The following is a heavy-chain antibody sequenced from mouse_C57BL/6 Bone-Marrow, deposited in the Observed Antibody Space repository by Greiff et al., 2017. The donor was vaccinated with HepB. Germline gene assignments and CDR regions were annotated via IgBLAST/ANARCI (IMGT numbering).Heavy chain of an antibody. CDR3: ARSVVATGGFDY. J-gene: IGHJ2*01. D-gene: IGHD1-1*01. V-gene: IGHV1-82*01. Sequence: QVQLQQSGPELVKPGASVKISCKASGYAFSSSWMNWVKQRPGKGLEWIGRIYPGDGDTNYNGKFKGKATLTADKSSSTAYMQLSSLTSEDSAVYFCARSVVATGGFDYWGQGTTLTVSS. CDR1: GYAFSSSW. CDR2: IYPGDGDT.